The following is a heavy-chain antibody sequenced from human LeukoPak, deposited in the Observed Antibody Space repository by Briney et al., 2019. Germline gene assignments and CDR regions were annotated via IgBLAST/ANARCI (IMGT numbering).Heavy chain of an antibody. CDR1: GDSISGPY. CDR3: GRNLGTGSDH. V-gene: IGHV4-59*11. J-gene: IGHJ4*02. CDR2: THYTGET. Sequence: SETLSLTCNVSGDSISGPYWNWIRQSPGRGLEWIGYTHYTGETNYNPSLKSRLTMSVDTSNNQVYLRLSSVTAADTAVYYCGRNLGTGSDHWGQGTLVTVSS. D-gene: IGHD3-10*01.